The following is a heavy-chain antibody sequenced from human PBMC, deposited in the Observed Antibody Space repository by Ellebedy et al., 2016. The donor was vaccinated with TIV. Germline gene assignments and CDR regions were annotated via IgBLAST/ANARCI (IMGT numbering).Heavy chain of an antibody. CDR3: TTDLDYDSSGYFPSIDY. CDR1: GFTFSNAW. V-gene: IGHV3-15*01. J-gene: IGHJ4*02. CDR2: IKSKTDGGTT. D-gene: IGHD3-22*01. Sequence: GGSLRLSCAASGFTFSNAWMSWVRQAPGKGLEWVGRIKSKTDGGTTDYAAPVKGRFTISRDDSKNTLYLQMNSLKTEDTAVYYCTTDLDYDSSGYFPSIDYWGQGTLVTVSS.